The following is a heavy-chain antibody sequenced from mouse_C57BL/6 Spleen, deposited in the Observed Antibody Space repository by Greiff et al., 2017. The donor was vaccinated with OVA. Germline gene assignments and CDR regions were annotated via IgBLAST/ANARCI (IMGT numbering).Heavy chain of an antibody. D-gene: IGHD1-1*01. CDR1: GYSITSGYY. CDR3: ARDDEVGFPAWFAY. J-gene: IGHJ3*01. Sequence: EVKLMESGPGLVKPSQSLSLTCSVTGYSITSGYYWNWIRQFPGNKLEWMGYISYDGSNNYNPSLKNRISITRDTSKNQFFRKLNSVTTEDTATDYCARDDEVGFPAWFAYWGQGTLVTVSA. CDR2: ISYDGSN. V-gene: IGHV3-6*01.